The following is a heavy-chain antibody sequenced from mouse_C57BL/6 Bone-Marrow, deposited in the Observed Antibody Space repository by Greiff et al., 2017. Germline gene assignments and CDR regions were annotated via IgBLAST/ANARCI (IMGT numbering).Heavy chain of an antibody. Sequence: QVQLKQPGAELVRPGSSVKLSCKASGYTFTSYWMDWVKQRPGQGLEWIGNIYPSDSETHYNQKFKDKATLTVDKSSSTAYMQLSSLTSEDSAVYYCASYYDGSTYYFDYWGQGTTLTVSS. V-gene: IGHV1-61*01. CDR1: GYTFTSYW. D-gene: IGHD1-1*01. CDR2: IYPSDSET. J-gene: IGHJ2*01. CDR3: ASYYDGSTYYFDY.